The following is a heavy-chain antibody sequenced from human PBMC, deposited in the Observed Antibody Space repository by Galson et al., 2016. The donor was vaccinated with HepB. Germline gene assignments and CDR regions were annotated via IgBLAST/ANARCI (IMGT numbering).Heavy chain of an antibody. CDR2: IYGGGST. CDR1: GFTFSSYA. Sequence: SLRLSCAASGFTFSSYAINWVRQAPGQGLEWVSVIYGGGSTYYADSVQGRFTISRDTSNNTVSLQMNSLRAEDTAVYYCARGRYSSGANDDSWGQGILVTVSS. J-gene: IGHJ4*02. CDR3: ARGRYSSGANDDS. D-gene: IGHD6-19*01. V-gene: IGHV3-53*01.